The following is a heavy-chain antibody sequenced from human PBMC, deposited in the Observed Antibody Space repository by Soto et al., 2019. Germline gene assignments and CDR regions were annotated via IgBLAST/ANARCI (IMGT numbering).Heavy chain of an antibody. CDR1: GFTFSSYN. V-gene: IGHV3-21*01. J-gene: IGHJ6*01. CDR3: ARDYYSSNFVNGYYYHA. CDR2: ISSSSGYI. D-gene: IGHD6-13*01. Sequence: PGWSLRLCCAASGFTFSSYNMNWVRQAPGKGLEWVSSISSSSGYIFYPDSVKGRFTISRDNAKNSLYLQMNSLRAEDTAVYYCARDYYSSNFVNGYYYHA.